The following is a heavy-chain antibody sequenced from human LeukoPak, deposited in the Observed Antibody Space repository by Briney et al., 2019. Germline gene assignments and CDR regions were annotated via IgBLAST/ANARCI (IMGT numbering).Heavy chain of an antibody. CDR1: GGTFTSYA. CDR3: ARSGYCSGGRCTDYFYMDV. V-gene: IGHV1-69*05. D-gene: IGHD2-15*01. J-gene: IGHJ6*03. Sequence: SVKLSRTASGGTFTSYAISWVRHAPGQGLEWMGGIIPIFGTANYAQKFQGRVTITTDESTSTDYMELSSLRSEDTAVDYCARSGYCSGGRCTDYFYMDVWGKGTTVTVSS. CDR2: IIPIFGTA.